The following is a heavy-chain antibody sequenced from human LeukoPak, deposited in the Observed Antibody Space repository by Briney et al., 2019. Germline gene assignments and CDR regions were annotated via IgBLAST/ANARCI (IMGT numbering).Heavy chain of an antibody. V-gene: IGHV3-43D*03. CDR2: ISWDGGST. CDR3: ARAGGSGWYGRAEYFQH. CDR1: GFTFDDYA. D-gene: IGHD6-19*01. J-gene: IGHJ1*01. Sequence: PGGSLRLSCAASGFTFDDYAMHWVRQAPGKGLEWVSLISWDGGSTYYADSVKGRFTISRDNAKNSPYLQMNSLRAEDTAVYYCARAGGSGWYGRAEYFQHWGQGTLVTVSS.